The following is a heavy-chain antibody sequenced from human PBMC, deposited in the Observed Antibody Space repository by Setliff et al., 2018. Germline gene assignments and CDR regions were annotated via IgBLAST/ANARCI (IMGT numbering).Heavy chain of an antibody. D-gene: IGHD1-26*01. CDR2: IYYSGST. Sequence: SETLSLTCTVSGGSISSGDYYWSWIRQPPGKGQEWIGYIYYSGSTYYNPSLKSRVTISVDTSKNQFSLKLSSVTAADTAVYYCARVMGGSYGFSWFDPWGQGTLVTVSS. J-gene: IGHJ5*02. V-gene: IGHV4-30-4*08. CDR3: ARVMGGSYGFSWFDP. CDR1: GGSISSGDYY.